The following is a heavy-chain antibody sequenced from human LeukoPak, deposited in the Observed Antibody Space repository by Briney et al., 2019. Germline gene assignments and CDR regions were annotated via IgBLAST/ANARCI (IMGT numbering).Heavy chain of an antibody. CDR2: ISGSGGST. J-gene: IGHJ4*02. V-gene: IGHV3-23*01. CDR3: AKDGGYSYGYSYFDY. Sequence: GGSLRLSCAASGFTFSSYAMSWVRQAPGKGLEWVSAISGSGGSTYYADSVKGRFTISRDNSKNTLYLQTNSLRAEDTAVYYCAKDGGYSYGYSYFDYWGQGTLVTVSS. D-gene: IGHD5-18*01. CDR1: GFTFSSYA.